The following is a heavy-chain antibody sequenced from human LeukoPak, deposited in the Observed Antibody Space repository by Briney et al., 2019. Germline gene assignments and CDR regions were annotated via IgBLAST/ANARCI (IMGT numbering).Heavy chain of an antibody. D-gene: IGHD3-22*01. J-gene: IGHJ1*01. CDR2: ISGSGGST. CDR1: GFTFSSYA. Sequence: GGSLRLSCAASGFTFSSYAMSWVRQAPGKGLEWVSAISGSGGSTYYADSVKGRFTISRDNSKNTLYLQKNSLRAEDTAVYYCAKHSGGYYDSSGYFQHWGQGTLVTVSS. V-gene: IGHV3-23*01. CDR3: AKHSGGYYDSSGYFQH.